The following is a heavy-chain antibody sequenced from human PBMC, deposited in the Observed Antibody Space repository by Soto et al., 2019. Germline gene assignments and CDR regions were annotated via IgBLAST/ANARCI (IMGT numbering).Heavy chain of an antibody. CDR3: ARENVTTNVRIGYYGMDV. V-gene: IGHV1-46*01. Sequence: ASVKVSCKASGYTFTSYYMHWVRQAPGQGLEWMGIINPSGGSTSYAQKFQGRVTMTRDTSTSTVYMELSSLRSEDTAVYYCARENVTTNVRIGYYGMDVWGQGTTVTVSS. D-gene: IGHD4-17*01. CDR2: INPSGGST. CDR1: GYTFTSYY. J-gene: IGHJ6*02.